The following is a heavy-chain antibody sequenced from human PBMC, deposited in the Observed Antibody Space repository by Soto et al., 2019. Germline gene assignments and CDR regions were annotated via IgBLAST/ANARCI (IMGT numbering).Heavy chain of an antibody. CDR1: GYTFTSYA. D-gene: IGHD6-19*01. J-gene: IGHJ5*02. V-gene: IGHV1-3*01. CDR2: INAGDGNT. Sequence: ASVNVSCKASGYTFTSYAMHWVRQAPGQRLEWMGWINAGDGNTKYSQKFQGRVTITRDTSASTAYMELSSLRSEDTAVYYCAGDRKQWLVLNWFDPWGQGTLVTVSS. CDR3: AGDRKQWLVLNWFDP.